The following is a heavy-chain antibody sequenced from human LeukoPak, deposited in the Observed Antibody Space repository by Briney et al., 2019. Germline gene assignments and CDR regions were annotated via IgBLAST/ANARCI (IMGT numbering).Heavy chain of an antibody. V-gene: IGHV1-8*01. CDR1: GYTFTSYD. Sequence: ASVKVSCKASGYTFTSYDINWVRQATGQGREWMGWMNPNSGNTGYAQKFQGRVTMTRNTSISTAYMELSSLRSEDTAVYYCARGAYYSGSGSLNGAFDIWGQGTMVTVSS. CDR2: MNPNSGNT. D-gene: IGHD3-10*01. J-gene: IGHJ3*02. CDR3: ARGAYYSGSGSLNGAFDI.